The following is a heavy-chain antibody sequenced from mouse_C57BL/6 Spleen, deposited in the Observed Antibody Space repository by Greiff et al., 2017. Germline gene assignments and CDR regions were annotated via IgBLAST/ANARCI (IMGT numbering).Heavy chain of an antibody. D-gene: IGHD1-1*01. J-gene: IGHJ2*01. CDR3: ARAYYGSSSFDY. CDR2: ISYDGSN. V-gene: IGHV3-6*01. Sequence: ESGPGLVKPSQSLSLTCSVTGYSITSGYYWNWIRQFPGNKLEWMGYISYDGSNNYNPSLKNRISITRDTSKNQFFLKLNSVTTEDTATYYCARAYYGSSSFDYWGQGTTLTVSS. CDR1: GYSITSGYY.